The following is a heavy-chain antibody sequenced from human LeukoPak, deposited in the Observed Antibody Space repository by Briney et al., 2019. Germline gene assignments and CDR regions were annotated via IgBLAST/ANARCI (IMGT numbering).Heavy chain of an antibody. J-gene: IGHJ4*02. Sequence: PGGSLRLSCAASGFTFSSYAMSWVRQAPGKGLEWVSAISGSGGSTYYADSVKGRFTISRDNSKNTLYLQMNSLRAEDTAVYYCAKDGSCSSTSCYYGYWGQGTLVTVPS. CDR3: AKDGSCSSTSCYYGY. CDR1: GFTFSSYA. V-gene: IGHV3-23*01. CDR2: ISGSGGST. D-gene: IGHD2-2*01.